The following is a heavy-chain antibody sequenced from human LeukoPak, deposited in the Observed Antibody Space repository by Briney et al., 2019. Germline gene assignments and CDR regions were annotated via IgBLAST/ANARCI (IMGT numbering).Heavy chain of an antibody. V-gene: IGHV3-7*01. CDR3: AVDGFPRPHDY. Sequence: GGSLRLSCAASGFTFDDYAMHWVRQAPGKGLEWVANIKQDGSEKYYVDSVKGRFTISRDNAKNSLYLQMNSLRAEDTAVYYCAVDGFPRPHDYWGQGTLVTVSS. J-gene: IGHJ4*02. CDR2: IKQDGSEK. D-gene: IGHD5-12*01. CDR1: GFTFDDYA.